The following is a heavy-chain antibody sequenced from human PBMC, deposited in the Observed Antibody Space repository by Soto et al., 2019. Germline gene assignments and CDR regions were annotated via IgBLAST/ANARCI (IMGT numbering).Heavy chain of an antibody. CDR1: GGSISSYY. CDR2: IYYSGST. Sequence: QVQLQESGPGLVKPSETLSLTCTVSGGSISSYYWSWIRQPPGKGLEWIGYIYYSGSTNYNPSLKSRVTIPVDTSKNQFALKLSSVTAADTAVYSCARPNGSGSYKAELWSFDLWGRGTLVTVSS. CDR3: ARPNGSGSYKAELWSFDL. V-gene: IGHV4-59*01. J-gene: IGHJ2*01. D-gene: IGHD3-10*01.